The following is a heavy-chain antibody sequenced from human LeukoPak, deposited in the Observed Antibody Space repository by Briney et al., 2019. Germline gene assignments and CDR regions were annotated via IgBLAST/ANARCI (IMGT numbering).Heavy chain of an antibody. D-gene: IGHD3-16*01. CDR2: IIPIFGTA. CDR3: AGTLGDAFDI. J-gene: IGHJ3*02. V-gene: IGHV1-69*13. CDR1: GGTFSSYA. Sequence: GASVKVSCKASGGTFSSYAISWVRQAPGQGLEWMGGIIPIFGTANYAQKFQGRVTITADESMSTAYMELSSLRSEDTAVYYCAGTLGDAFDIWGQGTMVTVSS.